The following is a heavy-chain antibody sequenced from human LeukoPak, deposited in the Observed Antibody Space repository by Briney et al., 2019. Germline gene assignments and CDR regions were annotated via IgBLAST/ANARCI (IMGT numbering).Heavy chain of an antibody. D-gene: IGHD1-26*01. J-gene: IGHJ4*02. Sequence: PSETLSLTCAVYGGSFSGYYWSWIRQPPGKGLEWIGEINHSGSTNSNPSLRSRVTISVDASKNQFSLKLSSVTAADTAVYYCARGGWELPEGSLDYWGQGTLVTVSS. CDR2: INHSGST. V-gene: IGHV4-34*01. CDR1: GGSFSGYY. CDR3: ARGGWELPEGSLDY.